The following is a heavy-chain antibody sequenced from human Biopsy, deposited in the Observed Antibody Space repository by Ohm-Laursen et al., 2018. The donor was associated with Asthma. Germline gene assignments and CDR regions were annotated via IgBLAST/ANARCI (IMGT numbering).Heavy chain of an antibody. V-gene: IGHV4-34*01. D-gene: IGHD3-3*01. J-gene: IGHJ6*02. CDR2: SDHRGNT. CDR1: GLSSSAYY. Sequence: SQTLSLTCNMYGLSSSAYYWTWIRQTPGKGLEWIGESDHRGNTNTNATLKSRVTISKAKSANEFSLKMKSVTAADTAIYYCARGPEWSGLDIWGQGTTVTVSS. CDR3: ARGPEWSGLDI.